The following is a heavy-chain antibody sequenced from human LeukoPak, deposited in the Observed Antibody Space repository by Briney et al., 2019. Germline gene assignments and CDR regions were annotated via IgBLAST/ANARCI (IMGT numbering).Heavy chain of an antibody. CDR1: GFTFSSYA. D-gene: IGHD6-19*01. CDR3: ARGFGSSGWYGLGY. J-gene: IGHJ4*02. V-gene: IGHV3-23*01. Sequence: GGSLRLSCAPSGFTFSSYAMSWVRQGPGKGLEWVSAISGRGDSTYYADSVKGRYTISRDNSKNTLYLQMNSLRAEDTAVYYCARGFGSSGWYGLGYWGQGTLVTVSS. CDR2: ISGRGDST.